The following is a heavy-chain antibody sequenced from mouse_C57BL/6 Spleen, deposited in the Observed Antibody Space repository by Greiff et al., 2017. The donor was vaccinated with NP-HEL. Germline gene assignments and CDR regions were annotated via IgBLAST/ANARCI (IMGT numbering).Heavy chain of an antibody. Sequence: VQLQQSGPELVKPGASVKISCKASGYTFTDYYMNWVKQSHGKSLEWIGDINPNNGGTSYNQKFKGKATLTVDKSSSTAYMELRSLTSEDSAVYYCARYPHYYGSSFWFAYWGQGTLVTVSA. D-gene: IGHD1-1*01. J-gene: IGHJ3*01. CDR1: GYTFTDYY. V-gene: IGHV1-26*01. CDR2: INPNNGGT. CDR3: ARYPHYYGSSFWFAY.